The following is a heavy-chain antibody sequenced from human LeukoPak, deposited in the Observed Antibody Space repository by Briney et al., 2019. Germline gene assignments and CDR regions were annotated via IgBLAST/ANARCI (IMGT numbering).Heavy chain of an antibody. D-gene: IGHD6-13*01. CDR3: AREWAAAGSDY. CDR1: GYTFTSYG. J-gene: IGHJ4*02. CDR2: ISAYNGNT. V-gene: IGHV1-18*01. Sequence: ASVKVSCKASGYTFTSYGISWVRQAPGQGLERMGWISAYNGNTNYAQKLQGRVTMTTDTSTSTAYMELRSLRSDDTAVYYCAREWAAAGSDYWGQRTLVTVSS.